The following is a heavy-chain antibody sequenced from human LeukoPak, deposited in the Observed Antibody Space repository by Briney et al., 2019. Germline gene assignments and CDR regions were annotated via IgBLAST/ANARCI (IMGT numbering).Heavy chain of an antibody. J-gene: IGHJ4*02. D-gene: IGHD6-19*01. V-gene: IGHV3-30*18. CDR3: AKDPDSSGWYYFDY. CDR1: GFTFSSYG. CDR2: ISYDGSNK. Sequence: GRSLRLSRAASGFTFSSYGMHWVRQAPGKGLEWVAVISYDGSNKYYADSVKGRFTISRDNSKNTLYLQMNSLRAEDTAVYYCAKDPDSSGWYYFDYWGQGTLVTVSS.